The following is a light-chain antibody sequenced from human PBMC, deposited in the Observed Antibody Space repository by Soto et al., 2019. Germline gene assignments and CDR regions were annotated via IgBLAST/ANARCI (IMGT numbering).Light chain of an antibody. CDR3: QQYGSSPPIT. V-gene: IGKV3-20*01. J-gene: IGKJ5*01. Sequence: EIVLTQSPGTLSLSPGERATLSCRASQSVSSSYLAWYQQKPGQAPRLLIYGASIRATGIPDRFSGSGSGTDFTLTISRLEPEDFSVHYCQQYGSSPPITFGQGTRLEIK. CDR1: QSVSSSY. CDR2: GAS.